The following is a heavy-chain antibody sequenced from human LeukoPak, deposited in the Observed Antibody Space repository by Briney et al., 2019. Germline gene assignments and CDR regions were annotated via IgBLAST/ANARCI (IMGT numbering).Heavy chain of an antibody. V-gene: IGHV4-39*07. CDR1: GGSISRRSYY. D-gene: IGHD2-2*01. CDR2: IYYSGST. J-gene: IGHJ5*02. CDR3: ASRGGCSSTSCNNWFDP. Sequence: PSVTLSLTCTVSGGSISRRSYYWGWIRQPPGKGLEWIGRIYYSGSTYYNPSLKTRVTISVDTSKNHFSLKLSSVTAADTAVYYCASRGGCSSTSCNNWFDPWGQGTLVTVSS.